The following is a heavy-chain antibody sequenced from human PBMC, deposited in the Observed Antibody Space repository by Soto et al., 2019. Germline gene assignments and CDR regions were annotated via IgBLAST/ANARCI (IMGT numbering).Heavy chain of an antibody. Sequence: SETLSLTCTVSGGSISMYYLNWIRQPPGKGLEWIGYIYYSGSTNYNPSLKSRVTISVDTSKNQFSLKLSSVTAADTAVYYCARDRRDGYNYYYYYGMDVWGQGTTVTVSS. CDR1: GGSISMYY. CDR3: ARDRRDGYNYYYYYGMDV. V-gene: IGHV4-59*01. D-gene: IGHD5-12*01. CDR2: IYYSGST. J-gene: IGHJ6*02.